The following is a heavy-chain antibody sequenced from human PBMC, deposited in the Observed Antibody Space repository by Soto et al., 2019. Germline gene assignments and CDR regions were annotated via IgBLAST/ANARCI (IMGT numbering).Heavy chain of an antibody. D-gene: IGHD3-10*01. CDR2: IIPIFGTA. V-gene: IGHV1-69*13. CDR1: GGTFSSYA. J-gene: IGHJ4*02. Sequence: SVKVSCKASGGTFSSYAISWVRQAPGQGLEWMGVIIPIFGTANYAQKFQGRVTITADESTSTAYMELRSLRSEDTAVYYCARAPGAAYGSAFDYWGQGTLVTVSS. CDR3: ARAPGAAYGSAFDY.